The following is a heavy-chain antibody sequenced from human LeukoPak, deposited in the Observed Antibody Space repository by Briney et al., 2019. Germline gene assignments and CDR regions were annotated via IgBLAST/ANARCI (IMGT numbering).Heavy chain of an antibody. CDR1: GGSFSGYY. D-gene: IGHD3-22*01. V-gene: IGHV4-34*01. CDR2: INHSGST. CDR3: ANERGPHYYDSSDY. Sequence: SETLSLTCAVYGGSFSGYYWSWIRQPPGKGLEWIGEINHSGSTNYNPSLKSRVTISVDTSKNQFSLKLSSVTAADTAVYYCANERGPHYYDSSDYWGQGTLVTVSS. J-gene: IGHJ4*02.